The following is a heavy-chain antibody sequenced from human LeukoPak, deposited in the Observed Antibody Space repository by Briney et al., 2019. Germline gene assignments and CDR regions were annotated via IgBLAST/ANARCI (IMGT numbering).Heavy chain of an antibody. CDR3: ARDVIIGDDQGWFDP. CDR1: GYTFTSYG. Sequence: ASVKVSCKASGYTFTSYGISWVRQAPGQGLECMGWINPKSGGTNYVQKFQGRVTMTRDTSINTVYMELSSLNSDDTAMYYCARDVIIGDDQGWFDPWGQGTLVTVCS. CDR2: INPKSGGT. J-gene: IGHJ5*02. V-gene: IGHV1-2*02. D-gene: IGHD3-10*01.